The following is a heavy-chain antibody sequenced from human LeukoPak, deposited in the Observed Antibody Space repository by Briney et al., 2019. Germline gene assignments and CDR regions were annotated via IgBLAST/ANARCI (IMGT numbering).Heavy chain of an antibody. CDR2: MNPNSGNT. Sequence: GASVKVSCKASGYTFTSYDINWVRQATGQGLEWMGWMNPNSGNTGYAQKFQGRVTMTRNTSTSTAYMELSSLRSEDTAVYYCARDYCSSTSCYTGTGDYYYGMDVWGQGTTVTVSS. CDR1: GYTFTSYD. V-gene: IGHV1-8*01. CDR3: ARDYCSSTSCYTGTGDYYYGMDV. J-gene: IGHJ6*02. D-gene: IGHD2-2*02.